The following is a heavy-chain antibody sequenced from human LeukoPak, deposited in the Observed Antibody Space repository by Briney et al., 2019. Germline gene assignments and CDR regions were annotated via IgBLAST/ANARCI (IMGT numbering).Heavy chain of an antibody. CDR2: INHSGST. CDR3: ARGLIMVRGFDI. CDR1: GGSFSGYY. D-gene: IGHD3-10*01. V-gene: IGHV4-34*01. J-gene: IGHJ3*02. Sequence: SETLSLTCAVYGGSFSGYYWSWIRQPPGKGLEWIGEINHSGSTNYNPSLKSRVTISVDTSKNQFSLKLSSVTAADAAVYYCARGLIMVRGFDIWGQGTMVTVSS.